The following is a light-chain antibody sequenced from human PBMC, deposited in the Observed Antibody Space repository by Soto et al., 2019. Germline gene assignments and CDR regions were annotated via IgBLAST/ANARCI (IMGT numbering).Light chain of an antibody. Sequence: DIQLTQSPSFLSASVGDRVTITCRASQGISSYLAWYQQKPGKAPKLLIYAASTLQSGVPSRFSGSGSGTEFTLTISSLQPEDFATYYCQYWDDYSWTFGQGTKVEIK. V-gene: IGKV1-9*01. CDR1: QGISSY. J-gene: IGKJ1*01. CDR3: QYWDDYSWT. CDR2: AAS.